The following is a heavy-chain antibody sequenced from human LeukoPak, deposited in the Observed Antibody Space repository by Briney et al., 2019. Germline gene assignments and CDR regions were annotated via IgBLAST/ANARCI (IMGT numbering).Heavy chain of an antibody. CDR2: ISGNGGST. J-gene: IGHJ4*02. CDR3: ARVSGCYDY. CDR1: GFTFSSYA. Sequence: PGGSLRLSCAASGFTFSSYAMSWVRQAPGKGLEWVSAISGNGGSTYYADSVKGRFTISRDNSKNTLYLQMNSLRAEDTAVYYWARVSGCYDYWGQGTLVTVSS. V-gene: IGHV3-23*01. D-gene: IGHD1-26*01.